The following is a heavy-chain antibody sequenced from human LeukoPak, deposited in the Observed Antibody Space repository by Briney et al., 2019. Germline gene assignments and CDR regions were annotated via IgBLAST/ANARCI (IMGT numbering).Heavy chain of an antibody. J-gene: IGHJ6*03. V-gene: IGHV1-69*06. CDR3: ARAPWVVGLTLIMNYMDL. CDR1: GDTFTTYG. D-gene: IGHD1-26*01. Sequence: GASVKVSCKTSGDTFTTYGITWVGQAPGQGPEWLGGIIPSFDKPYYGQKFQGRLTITADKSTSTVYMELSSLTSEDTAVYYCARAPWVVGLTLIMNYMDLWGNGTTVTVAS. CDR2: IIPSFDKP.